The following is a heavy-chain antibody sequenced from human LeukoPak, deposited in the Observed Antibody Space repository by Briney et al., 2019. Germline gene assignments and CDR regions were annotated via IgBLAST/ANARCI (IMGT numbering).Heavy chain of an antibody. CDR2: IHYSGST. J-gene: IGHJ4*02. CDR1: GGSISGSY. Sequence: SETLSLTCTVSGGSISGSYWSWIRQPPGKGLEWIGYIHYSGSTNYNPSLKSRVTISVDTSKNQFSLKLSSVTAADTAVYYCAKGQMWLVSWGQGTLVTASS. D-gene: IGHD2-21*01. V-gene: IGHV4-59*01. CDR3: AKGQMWLVS.